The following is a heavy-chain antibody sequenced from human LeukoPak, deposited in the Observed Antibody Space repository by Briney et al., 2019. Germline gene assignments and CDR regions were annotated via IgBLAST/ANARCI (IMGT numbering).Heavy chain of an antibody. J-gene: IGHJ3*02. CDR3: ARWSDEMTVVTPLAFDI. V-gene: IGHV4-59*08. D-gene: IGHD4-23*01. CDR2: IYYSGST. Sequence: PSETLSLTCTVSGGSISSYYWSWIRQPPGKGLEWIGYIYYSGSTNYNPSLKSRVTISVDTSKNQFSLKLSSVTAADTAVYHCARWSDEMTVVTPLAFDIWGQGTMVTVSS. CDR1: GGSISSYY.